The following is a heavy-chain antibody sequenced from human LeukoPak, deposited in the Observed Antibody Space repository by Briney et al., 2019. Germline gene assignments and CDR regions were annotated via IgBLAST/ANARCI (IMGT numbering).Heavy chain of an antibody. J-gene: IGHJ3*02. CDR1: GFTVSSNY. V-gene: IGHV3-53*01. Sequence: SGGSLRLSCAASGFTVSSNYTRWVRQAPGKGLEWVSVIYSGGSTYYAHSVKGRFTISRDNSKNTLYLQMNSLRAEDTAVYYCARGAGYCSGGSCYSDDAFDIWGQGTMVTVSS. CDR2: IYSGGST. D-gene: IGHD2-15*01. CDR3: ARGAGYCSGGSCYSDDAFDI.